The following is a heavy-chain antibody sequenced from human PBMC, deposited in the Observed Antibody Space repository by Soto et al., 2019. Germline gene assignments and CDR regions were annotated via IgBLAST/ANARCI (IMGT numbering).Heavy chain of an antibody. J-gene: IGHJ5*02. CDR3: ARGRSNSGYPNFDP. V-gene: IGHV4-30-2*01. Sequence: PSETLSLTCAVSGGSIITGDFSWNWIRQPPGKGLEWVGYIYHDGSTYYNPSLKGRATISVDRSKNYFSLKLSSVTAADTGVYFCARGRSNSGYPNFDPWGQGTLVTVSS. CDR1: GGSIITGDFS. D-gene: IGHD3-22*01. CDR2: IYHDGST.